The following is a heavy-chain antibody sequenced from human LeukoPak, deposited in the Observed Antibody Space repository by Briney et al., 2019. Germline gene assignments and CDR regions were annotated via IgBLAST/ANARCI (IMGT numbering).Heavy chain of an antibody. CDR3: ARKGSSYYDFWSGYSYFDY. CDR2: INPSGGST. D-gene: IGHD3-3*01. Sequence: ASVKVSCKASGYTFTSSYMHWVQQAPGQGLEWMGIINPSGGSTSYAQKFQGRVTMTRDMSTSTVYMELSSLRSEDTAVYYCARKGSSYYDFWSGYSYFDYWGQGTLVTVSS. CDR1: GYTFTSSY. J-gene: IGHJ4*02. V-gene: IGHV1-46*01.